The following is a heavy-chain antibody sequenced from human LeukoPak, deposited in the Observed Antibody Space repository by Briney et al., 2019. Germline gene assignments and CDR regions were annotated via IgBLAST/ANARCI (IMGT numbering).Heavy chain of an antibody. CDR2: IYTSGST. CDR3: ARSSITMIVWSDAFDI. Sequence: SETLSLTCTVSGGSISSGSYYWSWIRQPAGTGLEWIGRIYTSGSTNYNPSLKSRVTISVDTSKNQFSLKLSSVTAADTAVYYCARSSITMIVWSDAFDIWGQGTMVTVSS. CDR1: GGSISSGSYY. D-gene: IGHD3-22*01. V-gene: IGHV4-61*02. J-gene: IGHJ3*02.